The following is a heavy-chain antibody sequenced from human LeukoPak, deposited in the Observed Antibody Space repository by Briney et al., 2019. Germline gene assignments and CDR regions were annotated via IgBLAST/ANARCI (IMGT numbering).Heavy chain of an antibody. V-gene: IGHV3-23*01. CDR1: GFTFSSYG. Sequence: GGSLRLSCAASGFTFSSYGMSWVRQAPGKGLEWVSAISGSGGSTYYADSVKGRFTISRDNSKNSLYLQMNSLRAEDTAVYYCARALRTMVRGSTFYYFDYWGQGTLVTVSS. CDR3: ARALRTMVRGSTFYYFDY. D-gene: IGHD3-10*01. J-gene: IGHJ4*02. CDR2: ISGSGGST.